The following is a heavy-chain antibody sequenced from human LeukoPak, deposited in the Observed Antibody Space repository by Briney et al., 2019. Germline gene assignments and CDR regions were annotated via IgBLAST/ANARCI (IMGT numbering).Heavy chain of an antibody. J-gene: IGHJ4*02. CDR3: FRVGYGSGSDSLDY. V-gene: IGHV3-72*01. CDR2: SRNKAKSYTT. Sequence: PGGSLRLSCVVSGFTFSDHFLDWVRQAPGKGLEWVGRSRNKAKSYTTEYAASVKGRFTISRDESKTSLYLQMNSLKTEDTAVYFCFRVGYGSGSDSLDYWGREPLFTVSS. D-gene: IGHD5-18*01. CDR1: GFTFSDHF.